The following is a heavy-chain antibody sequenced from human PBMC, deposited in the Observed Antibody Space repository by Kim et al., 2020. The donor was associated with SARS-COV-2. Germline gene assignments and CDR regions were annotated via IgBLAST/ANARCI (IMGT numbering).Heavy chain of an antibody. Sequence: GGSLRLSCAASGFTFGSYWMQWVRQAPGRGLVWVSHINGDGNNKNYVDSVKGRFTISRDNAKNTLFLQMDSLRAEDTALYYCARFYGSGIPLRDWGQGTLVTVSS. CDR2: INGDGNNK. CDR3: ARFYGSGIPLRD. CDR1: GFTFGSYW. V-gene: IGHV3-74*01. D-gene: IGHD3-10*01. J-gene: IGHJ4*02.